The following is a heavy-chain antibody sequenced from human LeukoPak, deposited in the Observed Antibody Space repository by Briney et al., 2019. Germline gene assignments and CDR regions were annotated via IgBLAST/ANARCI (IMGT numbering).Heavy chain of an antibody. CDR3: ARERDVFAPDAFDI. CDR1: GFTFSSYA. Sequence: GGSLRLSCAASGFTFSSYAMSWVRQAPGKGLEWVSAISSSSSYIYYADSVKGRFTISRDNAKNSLYLQMNSLRAEDTAVYYCARERDVFAPDAFDIWGQGTMVTVSS. V-gene: IGHV3-21*01. CDR2: ISSSSSYI. D-gene: IGHD2-21*01. J-gene: IGHJ3*02.